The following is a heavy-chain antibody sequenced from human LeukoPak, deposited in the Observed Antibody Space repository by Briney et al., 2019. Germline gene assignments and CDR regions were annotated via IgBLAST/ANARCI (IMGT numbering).Heavy chain of an antibody. CDR1: GFTFSSYW. Sequence: GGSLRLSCAASGFTFSSYWMHWVRQAPGKGLVWVSRIKSDGSTNYADSVKGRFTISRDNAKNTVSLQMNSLRAEDTGVYYCARDRQWLRAEYFQHWGQGTLVTVSS. V-gene: IGHV3-74*01. CDR3: ARDRQWLRAEYFQH. J-gene: IGHJ1*01. CDR2: IKSDGST. D-gene: IGHD5-12*01.